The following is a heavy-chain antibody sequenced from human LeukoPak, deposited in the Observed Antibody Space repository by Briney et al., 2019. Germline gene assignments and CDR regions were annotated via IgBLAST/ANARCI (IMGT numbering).Heavy chain of an antibody. CDR2: IKEDGSAK. J-gene: IGHJ5*02. CDR1: GFTFSSYA. V-gene: IGHV3-7*03. D-gene: IGHD3-22*01. CDR3: ARDSSGYYS. Sequence: GGSLRLSCAASGFTFSSYAMNWVRQALGKGLEWVANIKEDGSAKYYVDSVKGRFTISRDNAKNSLYLQMNSLRAEDTAVYYCARDSSGYYSWGQGTLVTVSS.